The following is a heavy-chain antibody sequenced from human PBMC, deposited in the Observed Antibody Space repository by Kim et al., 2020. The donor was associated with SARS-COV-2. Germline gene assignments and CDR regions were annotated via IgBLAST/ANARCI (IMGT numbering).Heavy chain of an antibody. CDR2: INHSGST. D-gene: IGHD3-10*01. CDR3: ASQTRYYYGSGSYYPRVYSGFDY. V-gene: IGHV4-34*01. J-gene: IGHJ4*02. Sequence: SETLSLTCSVYGGSFSGYYWSWIRQPPGKGLEWIGEINHSGSTNYNPSLKSRVTISVDTSKNQFSLKLSSVTAADTAVYYCASQTRYYYGSGSYYPRVYSGFDYWGQGTLVTVSS. CDR1: GGSFSGYY.